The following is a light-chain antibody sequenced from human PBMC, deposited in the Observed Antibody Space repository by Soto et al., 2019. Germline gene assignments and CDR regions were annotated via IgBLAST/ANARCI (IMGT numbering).Light chain of an antibody. CDR2: GAS. J-gene: IGKJ2*01. CDR3: HQYNNWPKT. CDR1: QTVSSN. Sequence: EIVMTQSPVTLSVSPGERVTLSCRASQTVSSNLAWYQQKPGQAPRLLIYGASTRATGMPARFSGSGSGTEFTLTISSLQSEDFAVYYCHQYNNWPKTFGQGTKLEIK. V-gene: IGKV3-15*01.